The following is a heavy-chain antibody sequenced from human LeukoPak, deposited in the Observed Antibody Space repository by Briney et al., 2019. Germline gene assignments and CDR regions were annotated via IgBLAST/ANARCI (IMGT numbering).Heavy chain of an antibody. CDR1: GYTFTSYY. V-gene: IGHV1-46*01. D-gene: IGHD3-22*01. Sequence: ASVKVSCKASGYTFTSYYMHWVRQAPGQGLEWVGIINPGGGSTTYAQKFQGRVTMTSDTSTRTVYLELSSLRSEDTAVYYCARDDSSGPQVYWGQGTLVIVSS. CDR2: INPGGGST. J-gene: IGHJ4*02. CDR3: ARDDSSGPQVY.